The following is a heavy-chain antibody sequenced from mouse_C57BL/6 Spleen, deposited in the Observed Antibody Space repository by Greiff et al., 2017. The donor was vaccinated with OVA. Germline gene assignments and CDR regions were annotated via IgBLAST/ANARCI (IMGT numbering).Heavy chain of an antibody. CDR1: GFTFTDYY. Sequence: EVNVVESGGGLVQPGGSLSLSCAASGFTFTDYYMSWVRQPPGKALEWLGFIRNKANGYTTEYSASVKGRFTISRDNSQSILYLQMNALRAEDSATYYCASPRGSSYSFAYWGKGTLVTVSA. V-gene: IGHV7-3*01. J-gene: IGHJ3*01. D-gene: IGHD1-1*01. CDR2: IRNKANGYTT. CDR3: ASPRGSSYSFAY.